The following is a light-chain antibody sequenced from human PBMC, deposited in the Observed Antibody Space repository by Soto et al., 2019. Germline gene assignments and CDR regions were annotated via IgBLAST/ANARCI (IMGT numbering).Light chain of an antibody. CDR3: KQYNSYLIT. CDR2: KAS. CDR1: QTISSW. V-gene: IGKV1-5*03. J-gene: IGKJ5*01. Sequence: DIQMTQSPSTLSGSVGDRVTITCLASQTISSWLAWYQQKPGKAPKLLIYKASTLKSGVPSRFSGSGSGTEFTLTISSLQPDDFATYYCKQYNSYLITFGQGTRLEIK.